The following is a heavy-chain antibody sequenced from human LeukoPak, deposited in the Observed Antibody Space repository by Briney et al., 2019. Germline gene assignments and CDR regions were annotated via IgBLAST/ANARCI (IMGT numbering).Heavy chain of an antibody. D-gene: IGHD2-21*01. CDR2: IHPGDSDT. J-gene: IGHJ3*02. CDR3: ALGRVIEDAFDI. Sequence: GESLKISCQGSGYSFTSYWIGWVRQLPGKGLEWMGIIHPGDSDTRYSPSFQGQVTISADKSISTAYLQWCSLKASDTAMYYCALGRVIEDAFDIWGQGTMVTVSS. V-gene: IGHV5-51*01. CDR1: GYSFTSYW.